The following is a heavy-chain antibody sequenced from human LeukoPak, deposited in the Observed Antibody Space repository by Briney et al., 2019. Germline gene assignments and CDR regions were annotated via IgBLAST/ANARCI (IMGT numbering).Heavy chain of an antibody. CDR2: INHSGST. D-gene: IGHD2-15*01. CDR3: ARHRGRYCSGGSCYGRYYFDY. J-gene: IGHJ4*02. Sequence: ETLSLTCAVYGGSFSGCYWSWIRQPPGKGLEWIGEINHSGSTNYNPSLKSRVTISVDTSKNQFSLKLSSVTAADTAVYYCARHRGRYCSGGSCYGRYYFDYWGQGTLVTVSS. CDR1: GGSFSGCY. V-gene: IGHV4-34*01.